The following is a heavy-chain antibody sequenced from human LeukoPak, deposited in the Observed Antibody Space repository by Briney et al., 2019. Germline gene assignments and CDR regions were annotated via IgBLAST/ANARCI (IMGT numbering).Heavy chain of an antibody. CDR2: IYYSGST. D-gene: IGHD3-22*01. V-gene: IGHV4-39*07. Sequence: SETLSLTCTVSGGSISSSSYYWGWIRQPPGKGLEWIGSIYYSGSTNYNPSLKSRVTISVDTSKNQFSLKLSSVTAADTAVYYCASARYYYDSSGYYFDYWGQGTLVTVSS. CDR1: GGSISSSSYY. CDR3: ASARYYYDSSGYYFDY. J-gene: IGHJ4*02.